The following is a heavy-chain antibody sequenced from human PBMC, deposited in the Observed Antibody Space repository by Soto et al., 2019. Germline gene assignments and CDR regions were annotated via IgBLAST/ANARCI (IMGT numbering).Heavy chain of an antibody. CDR1: GFTFTSYG. CDR3: AKFSALAVPGMGDWFDP. CDR2: ISYDGADK. V-gene: IGHV3-30*18. D-gene: IGHD1-1*01. J-gene: IGHJ5*02. Sequence: PGGSLRLACSASGFTFTSYGMYWVRQAPGKGLEWVAFISYDGADKVYAESVEGRFIISRDNSKDTVYLQMNSLRTEDTAIYHCAKFSALAVPGMGDWFDPWGPGTLVTVSS.